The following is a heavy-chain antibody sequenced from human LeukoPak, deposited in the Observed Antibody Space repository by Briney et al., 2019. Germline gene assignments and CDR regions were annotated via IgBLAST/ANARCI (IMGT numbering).Heavy chain of an antibody. Sequence: ASVKISCKTSGYSFTSYNLHWVRQAPGQRLEWMGIIKPSGGNTNYAQKFQGRVTMTRDTSTSTVYMELSSLKSEDTAVYYCARVRDGYNDAYDIWGQGTMVTVTS. CDR3: ARVRDGYNDAYDI. CDR2: IKPSGGNT. V-gene: IGHV1-46*01. D-gene: IGHD5-24*01. CDR1: GYSFTSYN. J-gene: IGHJ3*02.